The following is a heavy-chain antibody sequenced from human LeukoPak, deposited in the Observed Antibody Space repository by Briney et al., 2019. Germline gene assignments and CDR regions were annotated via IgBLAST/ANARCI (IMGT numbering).Heavy chain of an antibody. V-gene: IGHV3-23*01. D-gene: IGHD6-13*01. CDR1: GFTFSTYA. Sequence: PGGSLRLSCAASGFTFSTYAMSWVRQAPGKGLEWVSAISCSGGSTYYADSVKGRFTISRDNSKNTLYLQMNSLRAEDTSIYFCAKALEQETVIALDSWGQGTLVTVSS. CDR2: ISCSGGST. J-gene: IGHJ4*02. CDR3: AKALEQETVIALDS.